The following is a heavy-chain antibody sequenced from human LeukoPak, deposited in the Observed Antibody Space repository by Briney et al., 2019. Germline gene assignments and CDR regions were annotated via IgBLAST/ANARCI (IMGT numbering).Heavy chain of an antibody. Sequence: GGSLRLSCAPSGFTFSTYWMTWVRQAPGKGLEWVANIKQDGSEEYYVDSVKGRFTISKYNAKNSLYLQMNSLRVEDTAVYYCARHIDWKFDYWGQGTLVTVSS. V-gene: IGHV3-7*01. CDR1: GFTFSTYW. CDR2: IKQDGSEE. J-gene: IGHJ4*02. D-gene: IGHD1-1*01. CDR3: ARHIDWKFDY.